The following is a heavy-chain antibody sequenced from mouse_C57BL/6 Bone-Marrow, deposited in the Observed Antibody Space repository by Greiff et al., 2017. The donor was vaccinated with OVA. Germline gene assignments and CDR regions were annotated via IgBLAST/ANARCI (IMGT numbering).Heavy chain of an antibody. CDR3: ARPLYPFAY. D-gene: IGHD2-1*01. CDR1: GYTFTDYY. J-gene: IGHJ3*01. CDR2: INPYNGGT. V-gene: IGHV1-19*01. Sequence: VQLKESGPVLVKPGASVKMSCKASGYTFTDYYMNWVKQSHGKSLEWIGVINPYNGGTSYNQKFKGKATLTVDKSSSTAYMELNSLTSEDSAVYYCARPLYPFAYWGQGTLVTVSA.